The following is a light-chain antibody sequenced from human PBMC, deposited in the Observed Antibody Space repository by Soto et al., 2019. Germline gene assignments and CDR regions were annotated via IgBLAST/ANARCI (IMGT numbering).Light chain of an antibody. CDR1: QRVSSW. CDR3: QQYNIYPLT. J-gene: IGKJ4*01. Sequence: DIQMTQSPSTLSASVGDRITITCRASQRVSSWLAWYQQKPGKAPKLLIYKASTLESGVPSRFSGSGSETDFTLTISSLQPDDFATYFCQQYNIYPLTFGGGTKVEVK. V-gene: IGKV1-5*03. CDR2: KAS.